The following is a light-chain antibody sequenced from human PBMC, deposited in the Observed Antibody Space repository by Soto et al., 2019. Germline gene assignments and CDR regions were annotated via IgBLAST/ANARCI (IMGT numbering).Light chain of an antibody. CDR1: SSDVGGYNY. CDR3: SSYTSSSTLEV. Sequence: QSALTQPASLSGSPGQSITISCTGTSSDVGGYNYVSWYQQYPGKAPKVMIYDVSNRPSGVSNRFSGSKSGNTASLTISGLQAEDEADYYCSSYTSSSTLEVFGTGTKLTVL. J-gene: IGLJ1*01. CDR2: DVS. V-gene: IGLV2-14*01.